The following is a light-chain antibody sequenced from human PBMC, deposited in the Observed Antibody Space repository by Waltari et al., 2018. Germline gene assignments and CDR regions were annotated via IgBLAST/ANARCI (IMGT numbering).Light chain of an antibody. CDR1: SSNIGACYD. J-gene: IGLJ2*01. CDR3: QSYDSSLSGSKV. CDR2: GNR. Sequence: QSVLTQPPSVSGAPGQSVPISCTGRSSNIGACYDCHWYQQLPGTAPNLLIYGNRNRPSGVPDRFSGSKSGTSASLAITGLQAEDEADYYCQSYDSSLSGSKVFGGGTKLTVL. V-gene: IGLV1-40*01.